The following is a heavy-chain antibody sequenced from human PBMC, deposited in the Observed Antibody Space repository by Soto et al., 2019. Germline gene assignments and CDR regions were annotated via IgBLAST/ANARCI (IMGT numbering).Heavy chain of an antibody. CDR2: FSGGGGGT. V-gene: IGHV3-23*01. D-gene: IGHD6-13*01. CDR3: ARAPPRGIEAPGTWGSGMDV. Sequence: EVQLLESGGGLVQPGGSLRLSCAVSGFIISDYGVTWVRQAPGKGLEWVSGFSGGGGGTFYADSVKGRFTISRDDPKNTAYLQMNSLGAEDTAVYYCARAPPRGIEAPGTWGSGMDVWGQGTTVTVSS. J-gene: IGHJ6*02. CDR1: GFIISDYG.